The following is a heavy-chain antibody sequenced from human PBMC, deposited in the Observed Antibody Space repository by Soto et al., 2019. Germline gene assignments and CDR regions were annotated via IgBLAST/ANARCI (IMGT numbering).Heavy chain of an antibody. D-gene: IGHD3-22*01. Sequence: SETLSLTCTVSGGSISSYYWSWIRQPPGKGLEWIGYIYYSGSTNYNLSLKSRVTISVDTSKNQFSLKLSSVTAADTAVYYCARGTYYYDSSGYGPYGMDVWGQGTTVTVS. CDR1: GGSISSYY. CDR3: ARGTYYYDSSGYGPYGMDV. CDR2: IYYSGST. J-gene: IGHJ6*02. V-gene: IGHV4-59*01.